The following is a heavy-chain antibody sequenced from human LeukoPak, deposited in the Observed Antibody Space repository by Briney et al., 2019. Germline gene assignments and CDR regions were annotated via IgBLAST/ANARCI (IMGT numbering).Heavy chain of an antibody. CDR1: GGTFSSYA. CDR3: RRERGNIVVPAAISWFDP. CDR2: IIPIFGTA. V-gene: IGHV1-69*13. J-gene: IGHJ5*02. D-gene: IGHD2-2*02. Sequence: GASVKVSCKASGGTFSSYAISWVRQAPGQGREWMGGIIPIFGTANYAQKLRGRVTHTADEPTSTAYMELSTLRSEDPAVCYCRRERGNIVVPAAISWFDPWGEETLDTVS.